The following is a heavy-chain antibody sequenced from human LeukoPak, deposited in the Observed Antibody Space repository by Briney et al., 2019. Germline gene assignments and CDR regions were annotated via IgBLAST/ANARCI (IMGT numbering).Heavy chain of an antibody. D-gene: IGHD2-21*01. CDR2: IYYSGST. V-gene: IGHV4-30-4*01. CDR3: ARVRPAVVIADY. CDR1: GGSISSGDYY. Sequence: SETLSLTCTVSGGSISSGDYYWSWIRQPPGKGLEWIGYIYYSGSTYYNPSLKSRVTISVDTSKNQFSLKLSSVTAADPAVYYCARVRPAVVIADYWGQGTLVTVSS. J-gene: IGHJ4*02.